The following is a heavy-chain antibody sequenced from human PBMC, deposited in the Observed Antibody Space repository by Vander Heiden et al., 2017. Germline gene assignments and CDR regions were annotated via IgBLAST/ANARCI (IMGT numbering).Heavy chain of an antibody. D-gene: IGHD3-3*01. V-gene: IGHV4-59*01. CDR1: GVSISSYY. CDR2: IYYSGST. Sequence: QVQLQESAPGLVKPSETLSPPCTASGVSISSYYWSRIRQPPGKGLEWIGYIYYSGSTNYNPSLKSRVTISVDTSKNQFSLKLSSVTAADTAVYYCARGPWDFWSGPRGYYFDYWGQGTLVTVSS. J-gene: IGHJ4*02. CDR3: ARGPWDFWSGPRGYYFDY.